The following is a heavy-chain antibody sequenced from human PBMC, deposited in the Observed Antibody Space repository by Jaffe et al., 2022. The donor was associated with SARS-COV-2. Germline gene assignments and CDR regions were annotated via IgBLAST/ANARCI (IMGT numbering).Heavy chain of an antibody. CDR3: ARDRYNWNYGVYYGMDV. CDR1: GFTFSSYG. Sequence: QVQLVESGGGVVQPGRSLRLSCAASGFTFSSYGMHWVRQAPGKGLEWVAVIWYDGSNKYYADSVKGRFTISRDNSKNTLYLQMNSLRAEDTAVYYCARDRYNWNYGVYYGMDVWGQGTTVTVSS. J-gene: IGHJ6*02. CDR2: IWYDGSNK. V-gene: IGHV3-33*01. D-gene: IGHD1-7*01.